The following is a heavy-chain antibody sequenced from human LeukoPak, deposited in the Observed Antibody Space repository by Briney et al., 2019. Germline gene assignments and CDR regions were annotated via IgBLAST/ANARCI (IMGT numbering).Heavy chain of an antibody. CDR2: ISGSGGGT. J-gene: IGHJ4*02. Sequence: GGSLRLSCAASGFTFSSYAMSWVRQAPGKGLEWVSAISGSGGGTYYADSVKGRFTISRDNSKNTLYLQMNSLRAEDTAVYYCAKRPGYSGYDYYFDYWGQGTLVTVSS. D-gene: IGHD5-12*01. V-gene: IGHV3-23*01. CDR1: GFTFSSYA. CDR3: AKRPGYSGYDYYFDY.